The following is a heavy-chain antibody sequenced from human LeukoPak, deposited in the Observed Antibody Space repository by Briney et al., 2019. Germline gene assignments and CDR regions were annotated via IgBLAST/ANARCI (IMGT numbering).Heavy chain of an antibody. J-gene: IGHJ3*01. CDR3: ARLLDNDISGDPDTFDV. V-gene: IGHV4-59*11. D-gene: IGHD3-22*01. Sequence: ASETLSLTCTVSGGSLSGHYWSWLRQPPGKRLEWIGYVSYTGRNKYNPSLQSRVTISIDTSKNQFSLKLTSVTSADTAVYSCARLLDNDISGDPDTFDVWGQGTTVIVSS. CDR1: GGSLSGHY. CDR2: VSYTGRN.